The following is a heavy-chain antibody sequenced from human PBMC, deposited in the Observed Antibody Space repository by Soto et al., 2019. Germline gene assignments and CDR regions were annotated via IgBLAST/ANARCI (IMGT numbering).Heavy chain of an antibody. V-gene: IGHV4-59*01. D-gene: IGHD5-18*01. CDR2: IYSSGST. CDR1: GGSISSSY. CDR3: ARDHPHSYGVYYFDY. J-gene: IGHJ4*02. Sequence: ETLSLTCTVSGGSISSSYWNWIRQPPGKGLEWIGYIYSSGSTHYNPSLQNRVTISIDTSKNQVSLKVNSVTAADTAVYYCARDHPHSYGVYYFDYWGQGTPVTVSS.